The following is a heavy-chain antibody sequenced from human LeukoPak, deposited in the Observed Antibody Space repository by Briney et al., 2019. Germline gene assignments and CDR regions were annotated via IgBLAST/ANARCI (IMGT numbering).Heavy chain of an antibody. Sequence: ASVTVSCKASGYTFTGYYMHWVRQAPGQGLEWMGWINPNSGGTNYAQKFQGRVTMTRDTSISTAYMELSRLRSDDTAVYYCARDNAGDGYNLGYWGQGTLVTVSS. D-gene: IGHD5-12*01. CDR2: INPNSGGT. CDR3: ARDNAGDGYNLGY. V-gene: IGHV1-2*02. J-gene: IGHJ4*02. CDR1: GYTFTGYY.